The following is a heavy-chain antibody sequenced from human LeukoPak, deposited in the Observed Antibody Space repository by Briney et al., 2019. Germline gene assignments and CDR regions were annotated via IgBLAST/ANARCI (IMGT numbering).Heavy chain of an antibody. CDR2: IIPIFGTA. J-gene: IGHJ4*02. V-gene: IGHV1-69*13. D-gene: IGHD3-3*01. CDR3: ARGSPWIFGWLLD. CDR1: GGTFSSYA. Sequence: SVKVSCKASGGTFSSYAISWVRQAPGQGLEWMGGIIPIFGTANYAQKFQGRVTITADESTSTAYMELSSLRSEDTAVYYCARGSPWIFGWLLDWGQGTLVTVSS.